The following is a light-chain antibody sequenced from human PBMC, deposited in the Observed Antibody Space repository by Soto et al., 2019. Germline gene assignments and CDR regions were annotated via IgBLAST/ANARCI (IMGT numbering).Light chain of an antibody. CDR3: ETWDSNTRV. J-gene: IGLJ3*02. CDR1: NGHSSYV. CDR2: LEGSGGY. Sequence: QLVLTQSSSASASLGSSVKLTCALSNGHSSYVIAWHQQQPGKAPRYLMKLEGSGGYNKGSGVPDRFSGSSSGADRYLTISNLQFEDEADYYCETWDSNTRVFGGGTKLTVL. V-gene: IGLV4-60*02.